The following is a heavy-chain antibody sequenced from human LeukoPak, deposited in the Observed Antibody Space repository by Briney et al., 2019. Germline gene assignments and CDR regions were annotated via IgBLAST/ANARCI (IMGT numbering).Heavy chain of an antibody. CDR3: AREDEWLAIDI. CDR1: GYTFTSYD. J-gene: IGHJ3*02. CDR2: MNPNSGNT. V-gene: IGHV1-8*01. Sequence: ASVKVSCKASGYTFTSYDINWVRQATGQGLEWMGWMNPNSGNTGYAQKFQDRVTMTRNTSISTAYMELSSLRSEDTAVYYCAREDEWLAIDIWGQGTMVTVSS. D-gene: IGHD6-19*01.